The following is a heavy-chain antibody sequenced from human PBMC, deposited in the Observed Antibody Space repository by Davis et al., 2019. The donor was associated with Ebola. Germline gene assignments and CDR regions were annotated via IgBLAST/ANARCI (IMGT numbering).Heavy chain of an antibody. CDR1: GYTFTNYG. J-gene: IGHJ6*02. CDR3: AREGDTAMALYYYGMDV. CDR2: INTNTGNP. D-gene: IGHD5-18*01. V-gene: IGHV7-4-1*02. Sequence: AASVKVSCKASGYTFTNYGINWVRQAPGQGLEWMGWINTNTGNPTYAQGFTGRFVFSLDTSVSTAYLQISSLKAEDTGVYYCAREGDTAMALYYYGMDVWGQGTTVTVSS.